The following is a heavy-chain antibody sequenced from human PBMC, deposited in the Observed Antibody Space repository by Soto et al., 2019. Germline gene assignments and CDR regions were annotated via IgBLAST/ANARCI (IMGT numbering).Heavy chain of an antibody. D-gene: IGHD1-7*01. CDR2: ITASQGTT. V-gene: IGHV3-23*01. CDR1: GFTFSSYS. CDR3: AKCMQAYWNYDAHHI. J-gene: IGHJ3*02. Sequence: GGSLRLSCAASGFTFSSYSMTWVRQAPGKGLEWVAHITASQGTTYYADSVQGRFTISRDTSRNTLYLQMNSLRAEDTALYYCAKCMQAYWNYDAHHIWGHGTMVTVSS.